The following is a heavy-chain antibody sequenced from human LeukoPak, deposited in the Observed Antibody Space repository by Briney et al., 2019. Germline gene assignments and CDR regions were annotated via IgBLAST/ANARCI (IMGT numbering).Heavy chain of an antibody. D-gene: IGHD6-19*01. J-gene: IGHJ4*02. Sequence: GVSLRLSCAASGFTFSTYSMNWVRQAPGKGLEWVSYISSSSSTIYYADSVKGRFTISRDNAKNSLYLQMNSLRAEDTAVYYCARGSGWHDYWGQGTLVTVSS. CDR1: GFTFSTYS. CDR2: ISSSSSTI. CDR3: ARGSGWHDY. V-gene: IGHV3-48*01.